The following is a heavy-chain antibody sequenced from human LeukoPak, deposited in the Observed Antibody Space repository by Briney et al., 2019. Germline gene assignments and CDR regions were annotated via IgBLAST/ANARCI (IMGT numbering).Heavy chain of an antibody. V-gene: IGHV3-30-3*01. J-gene: IGHJ3*02. CDR3: ARVRRSTAMVIPDGAFDI. CDR2: ISYDGSNK. Sequence: PGGSLTLSCAASGFAFSSYALHWVRQAPGKGLEWVAVISYDGSNKYYADSVKGRFTISRDNSKNTLYLQMNSLRAEDTAVYYCARVRRSTAMVIPDGAFDIWGQGTMVTVSS. CDR1: GFAFSSYA. D-gene: IGHD5-18*01.